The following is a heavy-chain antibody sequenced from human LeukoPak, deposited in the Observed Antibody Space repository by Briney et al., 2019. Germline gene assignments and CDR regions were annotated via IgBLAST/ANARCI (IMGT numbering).Heavy chain of an antibody. CDR3: ATDSPVAGSKALDY. CDR1: GFTFSNDA. V-gene: IGHV3-21*01. CDR2: ISSTSSHT. D-gene: IGHD6-19*01. Sequence: PGGSLRLSCAASGFTFSNDAMNWVRQAPGKWREWVSSISSTSSHTYLADSLKGRFTISRDNARNSLYLQLNSLRADETAVYYCATDSPVAGSKALDYWGQGTLVTVSS. J-gene: IGHJ4*02.